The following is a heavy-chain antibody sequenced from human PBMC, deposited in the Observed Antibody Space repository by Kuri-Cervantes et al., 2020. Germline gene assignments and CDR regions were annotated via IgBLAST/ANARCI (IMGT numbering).Heavy chain of an antibody. CDR3: ARGVMITFGGVIVYDAFRV. CDR2: ITPFNGNT. J-gene: IGHJ3*01. Sequence: SVMVSCKASGYSFTSYALNWVRQAPGQALEWMGWITPFNGNTNCAQKFQDRVTITRDRSMSTAYMELSSLRSEDTAMYYCARGVMITFGGVIVYDAFRVWGQGTMVTVSS. D-gene: IGHD3-16*02. CDR1: GYSFTSYA. V-gene: IGHV1-45*02.